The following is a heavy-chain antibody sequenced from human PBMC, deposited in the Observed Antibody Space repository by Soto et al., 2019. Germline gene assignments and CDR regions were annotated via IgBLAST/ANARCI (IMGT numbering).Heavy chain of an antibody. CDR3: AKDSDRVQVPSTGWFDP. V-gene: IGHV1-3*01. CDR1: EYTFTSYG. CDR2: INVGNGDT. J-gene: IGHJ5*02. D-gene: IGHD1-1*01. Sequence: QVHLVQSGAEVKKPGASVKISCEASEYTFTSYGIHWVRQAPGHRLEWMGWINVGNGDTKYSQKFQGKVTITRDSSATIVYMEVSNLRSEDTSVYYSAKDSDRVQVPSTGWFDPWGQGTVVIVSS.